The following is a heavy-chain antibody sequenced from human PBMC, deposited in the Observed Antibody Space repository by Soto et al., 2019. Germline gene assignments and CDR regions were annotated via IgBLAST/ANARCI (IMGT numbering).Heavy chain of an antibody. V-gene: IGHV5-51*01. D-gene: IGHD3-3*01. J-gene: IGHJ6*02. CDR3: ARHGVDYDFWSGYLFPRYSYYGMDV. Sequence: PGESLKISWKGSGYSFTSYWIGWVRQMPGKGLEWMGIIYPGDSDTRYSPSFQGQLTISAAKSIRTAYLHCRSLTASDTAVYCCARHGVDYDFWSGYLFPRYSYYGMDVCAQGLTVSLSS. CDR2: IYPGDSDT. CDR1: GYSFTSYW.